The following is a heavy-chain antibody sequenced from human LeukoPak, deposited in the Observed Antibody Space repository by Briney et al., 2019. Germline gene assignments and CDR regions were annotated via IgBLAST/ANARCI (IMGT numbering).Heavy chain of an antibody. Sequence: GASVKVSCKASGGTFISYTISWVRQAPGQGLEWMGGIIPIFGTTNYAQKFQGRVTITADESTSTAYLEVSSLRSDDTAVYYCARGHPSNSKTFDMWGQGTMVSVSS. D-gene: IGHD6-13*01. J-gene: IGHJ3*02. CDR3: ARGHPSNSKTFDM. CDR1: GGTFISYT. CDR2: IIPIFGTT. V-gene: IGHV1-69*13.